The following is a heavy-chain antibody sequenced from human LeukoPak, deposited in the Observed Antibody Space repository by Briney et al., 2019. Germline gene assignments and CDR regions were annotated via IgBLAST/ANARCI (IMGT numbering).Heavy chain of an antibody. D-gene: IGHD3-22*01. J-gene: IGHJ4*02. CDR1: GFSFSNYP. V-gene: IGHV3-23*01. CDR2: ISGSGFTT. CDR3: AIIHYEGSDDYYVGRYYFDH. Sequence: GGSLSLSWAASGFSFSNYPMIWVGQAPGKGREGVSGISGSGFTTYYADSVKGRFTISRDNSKNTLYLHMNSLSADDTAVYYCAIIHYEGSDDYYVGRYYFDHWGQGTLVTVSP.